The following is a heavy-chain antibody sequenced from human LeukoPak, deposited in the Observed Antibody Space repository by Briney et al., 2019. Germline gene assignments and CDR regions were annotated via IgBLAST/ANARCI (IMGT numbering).Heavy chain of an antibody. CDR1: GFTFSDSF. J-gene: IGHJ4*02. D-gene: IGHD2-2*01. V-gene: IGHV3-11*01. Sequence: GGSLRLSCAASGFTFSDSFMSWIRQAPGKGLEWLAYINGSGSNLYYADAVRGRFTISRDNAKNSLYLQMNSLRAEDTAVYYCAKDGYCSSTNCYPAPYWGQGTLVTVSS. CDR2: INGSGSNL. CDR3: AKDGYCSSTNCYPAPY.